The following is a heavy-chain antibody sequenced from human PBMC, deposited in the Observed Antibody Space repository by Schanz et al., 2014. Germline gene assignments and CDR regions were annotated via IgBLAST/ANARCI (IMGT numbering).Heavy chain of an antibody. D-gene: IGHD1-1*01. CDR3: ARRVPYSFGLDV. CDR1: GFTFSSYV. V-gene: IGHV3-23*04. CDR2: ISASGDST. Sequence: EVQLVESGGGLVQPGGSLRFSCAASGFTFSSYVMNWVRQAPGRGLEWVSFISASGDSTSYADSVKGRFTISRDNSKNTLYLQMNSLRDEDTAMYYCARRVPYSFGLDVWGQGATVTVSS. J-gene: IGHJ6*02.